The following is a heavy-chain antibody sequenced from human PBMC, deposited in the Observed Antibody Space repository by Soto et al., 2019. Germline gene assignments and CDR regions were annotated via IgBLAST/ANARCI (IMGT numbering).Heavy chain of an antibody. V-gene: IGHV1-69*13. CDR2: IIPIFGTA. D-gene: IGHD2-21*02. CDR1: GGTIRSYA. J-gene: IGHJ6*02. CDR3: ARRGNSGRYYYYYGMDV. Sequence: ASVKVSCKASGGTIRSYAISCVRQAPEQGLEWMGGIIPIFGTANYTQKFQGRVTITADESTSTAYMELSSLRSEDTAVYYCARRGNSGRYYYYYGMDVWGQGTTLTVSS.